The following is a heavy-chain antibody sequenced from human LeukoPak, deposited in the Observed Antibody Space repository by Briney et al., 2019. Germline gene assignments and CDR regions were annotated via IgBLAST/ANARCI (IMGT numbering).Heavy chain of an antibody. CDR2: IKSKTDGGTT. CDR3: TSLGDYEVSFDY. CDR1: GFTFSNAW. J-gene: IGHJ4*02. V-gene: IGHV3-15*01. D-gene: IGHD4-17*01. Sequence: GGSLRLSCAASGFTFSNAWMSWVRQAPGKGLEWVGRIKSKTDGGTTDYAAPVKGRSTISRDDSKNTLYLQMNSLKTEDTAVYYCTSLGDYEVSFDYWGQGTLVTVSS.